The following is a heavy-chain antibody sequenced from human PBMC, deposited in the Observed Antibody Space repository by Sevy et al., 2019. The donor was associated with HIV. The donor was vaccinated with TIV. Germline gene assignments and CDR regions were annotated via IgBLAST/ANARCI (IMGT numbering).Heavy chain of an antibody. J-gene: IGHJ5*02. CDR2: IYYSGST. V-gene: IGHV4-39*01. CDR3: AVITIFGVVTDKSFDP. D-gene: IGHD3-3*01. CDR1: GGSISSSSYY. Sequence: SETLSLTCTVSGGSISSSSYYWGWIRQPPGKGLGWIGSIYYSGSTYYNPSLKSRVTISVDTSKNQVSLKLSSVTAADPAGYYCAVITIFGVVTDKSFDPWGQGTRVTVSS.